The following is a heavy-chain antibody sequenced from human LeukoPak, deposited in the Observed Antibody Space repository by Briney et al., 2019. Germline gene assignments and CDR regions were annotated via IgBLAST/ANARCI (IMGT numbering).Heavy chain of an antibody. Sequence: SETLSLTCAVSGYSISSGYYWGWIRQPPGKGLERIGSIYHSGSTYYNPSLKSRVTISVDTSKNQFSLKLSSATAADTAVYYCARVGYVWGSYRYTFDYWGQGTLVTVSS. CDR2: IYHSGST. CDR3: ARVGYVWGSYRYTFDY. D-gene: IGHD3-16*02. J-gene: IGHJ4*02. CDR1: GYSISSGYY. V-gene: IGHV4-38-2*01.